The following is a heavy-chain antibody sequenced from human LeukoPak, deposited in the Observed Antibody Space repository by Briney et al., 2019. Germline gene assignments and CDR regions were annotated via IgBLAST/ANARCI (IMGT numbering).Heavy chain of an antibody. CDR1: GDSISSYY. J-gene: IGHJ6*03. V-gene: IGHV4-59*01. CDR2: IYYSGST. Sequence: SETLSLTCTVSGDSISSYYWSWIRQPPGKGLEWIGYIYYSGSTNYNPSLKSRVTISVDTSKNQFSLKLSSVTAADTAVYYCARGPSDDYYYYYYMDVWGKGTTVTVSS. CDR3: ARGPSDDYYYYYYMDV. D-gene: IGHD1-26*01.